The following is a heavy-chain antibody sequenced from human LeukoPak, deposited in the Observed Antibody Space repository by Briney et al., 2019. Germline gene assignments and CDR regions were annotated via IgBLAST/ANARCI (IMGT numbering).Heavy chain of an antibody. D-gene: IGHD6-19*01. CDR2: TYYRSKWYN. CDR3: ARDFGTTGWHTFDY. V-gene: IGHV6-1*01. Sequence: SQTLSLTCVVSGDSVSSKNGAWNWIRQSPSRGLEWLGRTYYRSKWYNDYAESMEGRITISQDTSKNQYSLHLNSVTPDDTAVYYCARDFGTTGWHTFDYWGQGTLVTVSS. CDR1: GDSVSSKNGA. J-gene: IGHJ4*02.